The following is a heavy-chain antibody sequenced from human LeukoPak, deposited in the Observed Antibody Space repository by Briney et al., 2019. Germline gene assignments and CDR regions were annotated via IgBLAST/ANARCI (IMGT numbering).Heavy chain of an antibody. CDR2: INDSGGST. V-gene: IGHV3-23*01. J-gene: IGHJ4*02. D-gene: IGHD2-2*01. CDR1: GFTFSSYA. CDR3: ANEGYCSSTTCYARSDFDY. Sequence: PGGSLRLSCAASGFTFSSYAMSWVRQAPGKGLEWVSGINDSGGSTYYADSVKGRFTISRDNSKNTLYLQMNSLRADDTAVYYCANEGYCSSTTCYARSDFDYWGQGTLVTVSS.